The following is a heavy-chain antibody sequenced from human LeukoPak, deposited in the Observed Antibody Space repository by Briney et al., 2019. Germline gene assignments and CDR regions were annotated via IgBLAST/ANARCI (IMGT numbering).Heavy chain of an antibody. CDR3: ARAYCSSTSCYAGEGYYYYYYYMDV. CDR2: ISSSSSYI. Sequence: GGSLRLSCAGSGFIFSSHWMNWVRQAPGKGLEWVSSISSSSSYIYYADSVKGRFTISRDNAKNSLYLQMNSLRAEDTAVYYCARAYCSSTSCYAGEGYYYYYYYMDVWGKGTTVTVSS. J-gene: IGHJ6*03. V-gene: IGHV3-21*01. CDR1: GFIFSSHW. D-gene: IGHD2-2*01.